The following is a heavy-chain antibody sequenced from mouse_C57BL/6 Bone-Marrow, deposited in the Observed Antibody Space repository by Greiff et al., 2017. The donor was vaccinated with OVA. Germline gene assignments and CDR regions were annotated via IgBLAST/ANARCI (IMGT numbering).Heavy chain of an antibody. CDR3: AGGEDGYYFSAWFAY. D-gene: IGHD2-3*01. V-gene: IGHV1-72*01. CDR1: GYTFTSYW. CDR2: IDPNSGGT. J-gene: IGHJ3*01. Sequence: QVQLQQSGAELVKPGASVKLSCKASGYTFTSYWMHWVKQRPGRGLEWIGRIDPNSGGTKYNEKFKSKATLTVDKPSSTAYMQLSSLTSEDSAVYYCAGGEDGYYFSAWFAYWGQGTLVTVSA.